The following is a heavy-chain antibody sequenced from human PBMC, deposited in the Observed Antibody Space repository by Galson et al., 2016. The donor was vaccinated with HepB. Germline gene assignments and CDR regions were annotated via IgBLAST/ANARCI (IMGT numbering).Heavy chain of an antibody. V-gene: IGHV1-18*01. CDR1: GYMFANYA. CDR2: ISGYNGNT. CDR3: ARGGPVDYGDKPDCFHD. Sequence: SVKVSCKASGYMFANYAINWVRQAPGQGLEWMGWISGYNGNTKYAQKFQDRVTMTTDTYTNTTDMGVRRLTSDDTAVYYCARGGPVDYGDKPDCFHDWGQGTVVTVSS. J-gene: IGHJ4*02. D-gene: IGHD4-17*01.